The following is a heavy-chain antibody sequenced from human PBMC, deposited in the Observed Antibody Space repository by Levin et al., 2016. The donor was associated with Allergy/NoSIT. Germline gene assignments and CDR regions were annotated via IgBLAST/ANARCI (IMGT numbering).Heavy chain of an antibody. Sequence: VRQAPGKGLEWVANIKQDGSEKYYVDSVKGRFTISRDNAKNSLYLQMNSLRAEDTAVYYCARDEMYSSGLYDYWGQGTLVTVSS. D-gene: IGHD6-19*01. CDR2: IKQDGSEK. J-gene: IGHJ4*02. V-gene: IGHV3-7*03. CDR3: ARDEMYSSGLYDY.